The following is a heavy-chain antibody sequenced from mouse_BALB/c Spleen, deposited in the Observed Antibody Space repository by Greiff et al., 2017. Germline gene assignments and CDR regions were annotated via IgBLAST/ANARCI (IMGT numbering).Heavy chain of an antibody. D-gene: IGHD2-4*01. J-gene: IGHJ2*01. CDR1: GFTFSSFG. CDR2: ISSGSSTT. V-gene: IGHV5-17*02. CDR3: ARGGITAGDY. Sequence: EVKLVESGAGLVQPGGSRKLSCAASGFTFSSFGMHWVRQGPGKGLEWVAYISSGSSTTYYADTVKGRITVSRDNPKNTLFLQMTSLTSEDTAMYYCARGGITAGDYWGQGTTLTVSS.